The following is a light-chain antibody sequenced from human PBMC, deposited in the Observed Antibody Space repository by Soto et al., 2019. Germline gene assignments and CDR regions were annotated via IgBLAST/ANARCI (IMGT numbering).Light chain of an antibody. CDR3: QQRSNWIT. J-gene: IGKJ4*01. V-gene: IGKV3-11*01. Sequence: ETVLTQSPATLSLSPGERATLSCRASQSVSSYLAWYEQKPGQAPRLLIYDASNRATGIPARFNGSGSGTDFTLTISSLEPEDFAVYYCQQRSNWITFGGGTKVEIK. CDR1: QSVSSY. CDR2: DAS.